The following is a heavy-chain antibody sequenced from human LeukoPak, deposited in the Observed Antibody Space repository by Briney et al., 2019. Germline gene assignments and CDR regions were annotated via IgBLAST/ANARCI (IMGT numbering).Heavy chain of an antibody. J-gene: IGHJ4*02. D-gene: IGHD3-22*01. CDR2: IYYSGST. CDR3: ARHSSGYYYFDY. V-gene: IGHV4-59*08. CDR1: GGFISSYY. Sequence: SETLSLTCTVSGGFISSYYWSWIRQPPGKGLEWIGYIYYSGSTNYNPSLKSRVTISVDTSKNQFSLKLSSVTAADTAVYYCARHSSGYYYFDYWGQGTLVTVSS.